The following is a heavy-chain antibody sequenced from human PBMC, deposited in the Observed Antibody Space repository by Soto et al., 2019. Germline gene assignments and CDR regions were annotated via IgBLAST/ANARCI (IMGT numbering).Heavy chain of an antibody. D-gene: IGHD2-2*01. CDR2: IYDSGST. V-gene: IGHV4-39*01. Sequence: QLQLQESGPGLVKPSETLSLTCTVSGGSISSSSYYWGWIRQPPGKGLECIGCIYDSGSTYYNPSLTSRVTISVDTSKNTSSLKLSSVTAADTAVYYCARHYLVPDAICWFDPWGQGTLVTVSS. J-gene: IGHJ5*02. CDR1: GGSISSSSYY. CDR3: ARHYLVPDAICWFDP.